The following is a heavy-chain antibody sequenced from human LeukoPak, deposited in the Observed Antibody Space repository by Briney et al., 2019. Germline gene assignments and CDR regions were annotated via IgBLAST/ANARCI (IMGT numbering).Heavy chain of an antibody. CDR1: GFTFSNAW. V-gene: IGHV3-15*01. J-gene: IGHJ4*02. D-gene: IGHD2-2*01. Sequence: PGGSLRLSCAASGFTFSNAWMSWVRQAPGKGLEWVGRIKSKTDGGTTDYAAPVKGRFTISRDDSKNTLYLQVNSLKTEDTAVYYCTTEYQLSSYYFDYWGQGTLVTVSS. CDR3: TTEYQLSSYYFDY. CDR2: IKSKTDGGTT.